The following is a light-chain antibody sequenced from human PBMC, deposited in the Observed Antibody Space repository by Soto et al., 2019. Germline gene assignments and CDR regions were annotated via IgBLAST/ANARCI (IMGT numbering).Light chain of an antibody. J-gene: IGKJ1*01. CDR1: QSINSY. CDR2: AIS. CDR3: QQSYSTPWT. Sequence: DIQMTQSPSSLSASVGDRVTITCRASQSINSYLYWYQQKPGKAPNLLIYAISHLQSGVPSRFSGSGSGTDFTLTISSLQPEELATYYCQQSYSTPWTFGQGIKVEIK. V-gene: IGKV1-39*01.